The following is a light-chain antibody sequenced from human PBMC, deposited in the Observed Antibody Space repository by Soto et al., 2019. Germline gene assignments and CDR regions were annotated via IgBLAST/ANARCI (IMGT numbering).Light chain of an antibody. CDR2: GAT. CDR1: QSVSSSY. Sequence: EIVLTQSPGTLSLSPGERATLSCRASQSVSSSYLAWYQQKPAQAPRLLIYGATSRATGIPDRFSGSGSGTDFTLTISRLEPEDFAVYYCQQYGSSTGWTFGQGTKVEIK. CDR3: QQYGSSTGWT. V-gene: IGKV3-20*01. J-gene: IGKJ1*01.